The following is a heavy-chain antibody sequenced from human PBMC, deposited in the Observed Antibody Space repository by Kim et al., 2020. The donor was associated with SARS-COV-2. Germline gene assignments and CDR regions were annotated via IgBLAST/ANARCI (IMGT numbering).Heavy chain of an antibody. CDR3: ARGRQWLVDGGFDP. Sequence: YVQKFKGRFTLTRTPSMSTAYMDLSSLRSEDTAVYYCARGRQWLVDGGFDPWGQGTLVTVSS. J-gene: IGHJ5*02. V-gene: IGHV1-8*01. D-gene: IGHD6-19*01.